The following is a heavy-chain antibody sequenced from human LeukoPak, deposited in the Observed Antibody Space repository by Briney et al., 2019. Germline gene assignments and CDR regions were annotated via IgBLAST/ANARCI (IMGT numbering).Heavy chain of an antibody. Sequence: ASVKVSCKASGYTFTGYCMHWVRQAPGQGLEWMGWINPNSGGTNYAQKFQGRVTMTRDTSISTAYMELSRLRSDDTAVYYCGRLGCSGGSCYSHYYYYMDVWGKGTTVTVSS. D-gene: IGHD2-15*01. CDR2: INPNSGGT. CDR3: GRLGCSGGSCYSHYYYYMDV. CDR1: GYTFTGYC. V-gene: IGHV1-2*02. J-gene: IGHJ6*03.